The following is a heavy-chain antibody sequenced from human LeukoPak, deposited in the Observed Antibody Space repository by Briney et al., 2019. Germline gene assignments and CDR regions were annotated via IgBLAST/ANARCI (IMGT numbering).Heavy chain of an antibody. Sequence: GASVKVSCKASGYTFTSYGISWVRQAPGQGLEWMGWISAYNGNTNYAQKLQGRVTMTTDTSTSTAYMELRSLRSDDTAVYCCARDYYDILTYYYYGMDVWGQGTTVTVSS. V-gene: IGHV1-18*01. J-gene: IGHJ6*02. D-gene: IGHD3-9*01. CDR2: ISAYNGNT. CDR1: GYTFTSYG. CDR3: ARDYYDILTYYYYGMDV.